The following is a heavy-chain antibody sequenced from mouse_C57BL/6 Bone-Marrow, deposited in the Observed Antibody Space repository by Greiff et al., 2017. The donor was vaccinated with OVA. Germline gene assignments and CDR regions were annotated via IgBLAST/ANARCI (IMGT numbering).Heavy chain of an antibody. J-gene: IGHJ2*01. CDR3: ARFGYYGSSPDY. CDR1: GYAFSSSW. D-gene: IGHD1-1*01. CDR2: IYPGDGDT. V-gene: IGHV1-82*01. Sequence: QVQLKESGPELVEPGASVKISCKASGYAFSSSWMNWVKQRPGKGLEWIGRIYPGDGDTNYNGKFKGKATLTADKSSSTAYMQLSSLTSEDSAVYFCARFGYYGSSPDYWGQGTTLTVSS.